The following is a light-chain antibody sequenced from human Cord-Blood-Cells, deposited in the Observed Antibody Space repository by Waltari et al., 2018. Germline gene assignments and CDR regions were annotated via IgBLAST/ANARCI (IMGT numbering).Light chain of an antibody. CDR3: CSYAGSSTLV. V-gene: IGLV2-23*01. CDR1: SSDVGRYNL. J-gene: IGLJ3*02. CDR2: EGS. Sequence: QPALTPPASVSGSPGQSLTISCTGPSSDVGRYNLVSWYQQHPGKAPKLMIYEGSQRPSGVSNRFSGSKSGNTASLTISGLQAEDEADYYCCSYAGSSTLVFGGGTKLTVL.